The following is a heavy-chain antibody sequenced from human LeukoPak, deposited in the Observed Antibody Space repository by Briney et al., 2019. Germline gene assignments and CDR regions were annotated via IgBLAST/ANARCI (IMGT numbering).Heavy chain of an antibody. Sequence: QPGGSLRLSCAASGFTFSSYAMHWVRQAPGKGLEWVAVISYDGSNKYYADSVKGRFTISRDNSKNTLYLQMNSLRAEDTAVYYCASHYDTSGYHYFDFRGQGTLVTVSS. D-gene: IGHD3-22*01. CDR2: ISYDGSNK. CDR3: ASHYDTSGYHYFDF. V-gene: IGHV3-30-3*01. J-gene: IGHJ4*02. CDR1: GFTFSSYA.